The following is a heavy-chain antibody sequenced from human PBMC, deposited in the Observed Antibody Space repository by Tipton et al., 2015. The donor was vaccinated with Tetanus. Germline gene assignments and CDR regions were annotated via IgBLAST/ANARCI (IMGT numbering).Heavy chain of an antibody. Sequence: TLSLTCSVSGGSLRSGDHYWSWIRQPPGKGLEWLAYISSSGSTNSNYSLKSRITMSRDTSKNQFSLKLASVTAADTAVYYCARAILTGDFMPGPLDFWGQGTPVTVSS. CDR3: ARAILTGDFMPGPLDF. D-gene: IGHD3-9*01. J-gene: IGHJ4*02. CDR2: ISSSGST. V-gene: IGHV4-61*08. CDR1: GGSLRSGDHY.